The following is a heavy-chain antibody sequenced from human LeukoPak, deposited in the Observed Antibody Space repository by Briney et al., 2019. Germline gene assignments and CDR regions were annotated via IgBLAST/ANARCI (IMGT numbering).Heavy chain of an antibody. D-gene: IGHD2-2*01. CDR1: GGTFSSYA. Sequence: SVKVSCKASGGTFSSYAISWVRQAPGQGLEWMGGIIPIFGTANYAQKFQGRVTITADESTSTAYMELSSLRSEDTAVYYCARAYHLPAATASASYYYYGMDVWGQGTTVTVSS. J-gene: IGHJ6*02. V-gene: IGHV1-69*01. CDR2: IIPIFGTA. CDR3: ARAYHLPAATASASYYYYGMDV.